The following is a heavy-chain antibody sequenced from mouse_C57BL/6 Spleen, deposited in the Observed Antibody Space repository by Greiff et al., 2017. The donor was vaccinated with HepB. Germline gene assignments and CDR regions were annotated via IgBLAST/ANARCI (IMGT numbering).Heavy chain of an antibody. CDR2: IDPENGDT. D-gene: IGHD2-4*01. V-gene: IGHV14-4*01. CDR3: TTGYDYDVSY. J-gene: IGHJ3*01. Sequence: VQLQQSGAELVRPGASVKLSCTASGFNIKDDYMHWVKQRPEQGLEWIGWIDPENGDTEYASKFQGKATITAATSSNRAYLQLISLTSEDTAVYYCTTGYDYDVSYWGQETLVTVSA. CDR1: GFNIKDDY.